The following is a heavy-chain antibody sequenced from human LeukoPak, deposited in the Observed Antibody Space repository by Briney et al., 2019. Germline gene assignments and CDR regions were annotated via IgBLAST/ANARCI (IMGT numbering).Heavy chain of an antibody. D-gene: IGHD3-22*01. CDR1: GFTVSSNY. V-gene: IGHV3-7*01. CDR2: IKQDGSEK. CDR3: ARDAYQYYYDSSGYYFMYYFDY. J-gene: IGHJ4*02. Sequence: GGSLRLSCAASGFTVSSNYMSWVRQAPGKGLEWVANIKQDGSEKYYVDSVKGRFTISRDNAKNSLYLQMNSLRAEDTAVYYCARDAYQYYYDSSGYYFMYYFDYWGQGTLVTVSS.